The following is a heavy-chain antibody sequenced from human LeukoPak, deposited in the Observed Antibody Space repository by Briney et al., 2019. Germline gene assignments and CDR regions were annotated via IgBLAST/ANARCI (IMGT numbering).Heavy chain of an antibody. CDR2: ISAYNGNT. CDR1: GYTFTSYG. CDR3: ARTRRVAATPNWFDP. J-gene: IGHJ5*02. D-gene: IGHD2-15*01. Sequence: GASVKVSCKASGYTFTSYGIIWVRQAPGQGLEWMGWISAYNGNTNYAQRLQGRVTMTTDTSTTTAYMELRSLRSDDTAVYYCARTRRVAATPNWFDPWGQGTLVTVSS. V-gene: IGHV1-18*01.